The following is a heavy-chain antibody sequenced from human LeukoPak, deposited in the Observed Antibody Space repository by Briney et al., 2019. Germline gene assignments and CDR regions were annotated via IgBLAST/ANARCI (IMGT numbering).Heavy chain of an antibody. V-gene: IGHV1-3*01. J-gene: IGHJ4*02. CDR2: INAGNGNT. Sequence: GASVKVSCKASGYTFTSYAMHWVRQAPGQRLEWMGWINAGNGNTKYSQKFQGRVTITRDTSASTAYMELSSLRSEDTAVYYCARVGPSVDTAMAYSGSFDYWGQGTLVTVSS. CDR3: ARVGPSVDTAMAYSGSFDY. D-gene: IGHD5-18*01. CDR1: GYTFTSYA.